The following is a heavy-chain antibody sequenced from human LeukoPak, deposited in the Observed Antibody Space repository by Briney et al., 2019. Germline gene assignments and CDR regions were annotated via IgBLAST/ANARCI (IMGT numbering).Heavy chain of an antibody. CDR3: ATARPLNPYYFDY. CDR1: GYTFTGYD. Sequence: PRASVTVSCTASGYTFTGYDITWVRQAPGQGLEWMGWINTYNVNTIYAQKLQGRVTMTIDTSTSTAYMELRSLRSDDTAVYYCATARPLNPYYFDYWGQGTLVTVSS. V-gene: IGHV1-18*01. CDR2: INTYNVNT. D-gene: IGHD1-14*01. J-gene: IGHJ4*02.